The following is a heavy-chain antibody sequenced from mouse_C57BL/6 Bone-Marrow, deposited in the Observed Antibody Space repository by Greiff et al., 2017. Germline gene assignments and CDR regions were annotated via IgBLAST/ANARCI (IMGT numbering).Heavy chain of an antibody. Sequence: VQLQQSGAELVRPGTSVKVSCKASGYAFTNYLIEWVKQRPGQGLEWIGVINPGSGGTNYNEKFKGKATLTADKSSSTAYMQLSSLTSEDSAVYFCARSGYDYDNFDYWGQGTTRTVAS. D-gene: IGHD2-4*01. CDR2: INPGSGGT. J-gene: IGHJ2*01. V-gene: IGHV1-54*01. CDR3: ARSGYDYDNFDY. CDR1: GYAFTNYL.